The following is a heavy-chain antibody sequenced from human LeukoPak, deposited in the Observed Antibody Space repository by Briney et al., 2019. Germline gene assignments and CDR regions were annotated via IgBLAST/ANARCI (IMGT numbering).Heavy chain of an antibody. J-gene: IGHJ3*02. Sequence: SETLSLTCTVSGGSISSYYWSWIRQPAGKGLEWIGRIYTSGSTNYNPSLKSRVTMSVDTSKNQFSLKLSSVTAADTAVYYCARDFFGSGSYWGPNAFDIWGQGTMVTVSS. D-gene: IGHD1-26*01. CDR1: GGSISSYY. V-gene: IGHV4-4*07. CDR2: IYTSGST. CDR3: ARDFFGSGSYWGPNAFDI.